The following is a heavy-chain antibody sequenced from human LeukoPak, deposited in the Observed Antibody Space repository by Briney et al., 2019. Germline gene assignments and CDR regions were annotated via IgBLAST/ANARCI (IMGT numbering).Heavy chain of an antibody. J-gene: IGHJ4*02. D-gene: IGHD3-22*01. CDR2: ISYDGSNK. V-gene: IGHV3-30*04. CDR3: ARPPYYYDSSGYYVDDY. Sequence: GGSLRLSCAASGFTFSSYAMHWVRQAPGKGLEWVAVISYDGSNKYYADSVKGRFTISRDNSKNTLYLQMNSLRAEDTAVYYCARPPYYYDSSGYYVDDYWGQGTLVTVSS. CDR1: GFTFSSYA.